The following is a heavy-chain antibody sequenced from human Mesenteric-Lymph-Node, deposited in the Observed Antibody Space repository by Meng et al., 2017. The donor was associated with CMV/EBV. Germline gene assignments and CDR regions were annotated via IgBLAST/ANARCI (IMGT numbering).Heavy chain of an antibody. V-gene: IGHV4-59*01. D-gene: IGHD3-22*01. CDR2: IHYSGRT. CDR3: AREGFSYDSSGYYQGYSGMDV. CDR1: GCSISGYY. J-gene: IGHJ6*02. Sequence: SDTLSLTCTVPGCSISGYYWSWIPQSPGKGLEWIGYIHYSGRTNYNASLQSRVTISIDTFKNQFSLYLSSVTAADTAVYYCAREGFSYDSSGYYQGYSGMDVWGQGTTVTVSS.